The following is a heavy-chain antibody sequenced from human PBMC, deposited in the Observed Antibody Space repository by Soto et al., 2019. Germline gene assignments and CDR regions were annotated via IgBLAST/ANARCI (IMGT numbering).Heavy chain of an antibody. V-gene: IGHV3-33*01. CDR1: GFTFSSYG. CDR3: ARQYIVGATDGMDV. J-gene: IGHJ6*02. CDR2: IWYDGSNK. Sequence: GGSLRLSCAASGFTFSSYGMHWVRQAPGKGLEWVAVIWYDGSNKYYADSVKGRFTISRDNSKNTLYLQMNSLRAEDTAVYYCARQYIVGATDGMDVWGQGTTVTVSS. D-gene: IGHD1-26*01.